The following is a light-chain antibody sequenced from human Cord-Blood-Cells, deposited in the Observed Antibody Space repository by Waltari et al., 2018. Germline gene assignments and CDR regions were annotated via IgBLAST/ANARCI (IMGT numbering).Light chain of an antibody. J-gene: IGKJ4*01. V-gene: IGKV3-15*01. CDR3: QQYNNWPPLT. Sequence: EIGMTQSPATLSVSPGERATLPCRASQSVSSNLAGYQQKPGQAPRLLIYGASTRATGIPARFSGSGSGTEFTLTISSLQSEDFAVYYCQQYNNWPPLTFGGGTKVEIK. CDR2: GAS. CDR1: QSVSSN.